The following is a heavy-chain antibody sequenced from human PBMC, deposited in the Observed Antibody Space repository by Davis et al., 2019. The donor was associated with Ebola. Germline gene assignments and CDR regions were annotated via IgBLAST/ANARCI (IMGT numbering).Heavy chain of an antibody. Sequence: PGGSLRLSCADSGFTFNRFALHWVRQAPGKGLEWVAFISYAGNNKYYGDSVKGRFTISRDNSKNTLYLQMNSLRTEDTAVYYCAREYYDTSGSLGYWGQGTLVTVSS. V-gene: IGHV3-30-3*01. CDR2: ISYAGNNK. J-gene: IGHJ4*02. CDR3: AREYYDTSGSLGY. CDR1: GFTFNRFA. D-gene: IGHD3-22*01.